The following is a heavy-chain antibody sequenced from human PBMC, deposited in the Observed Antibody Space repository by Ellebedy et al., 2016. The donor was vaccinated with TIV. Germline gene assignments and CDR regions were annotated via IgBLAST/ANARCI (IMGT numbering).Heavy chain of an antibody. CDR2: IYQSGST. CDR1: GGPISSGGYS. V-gene: IGHV4-30-2*01. CDR3: ARAIRNTAMSHYYFDY. Sequence: MPSETLSLTCAVPGGPISSGGYSWSSIRQPPGKGLEWIGYIYQSGSTYYNPSLKSRVTISIDRSKNQFYLNLSSVTAADTAVDYCARAIRNTAMSHYYFDYWGQGTLVTVSS. D-gene: IGHD5-18*01. J-gene: IGHJ4*02.